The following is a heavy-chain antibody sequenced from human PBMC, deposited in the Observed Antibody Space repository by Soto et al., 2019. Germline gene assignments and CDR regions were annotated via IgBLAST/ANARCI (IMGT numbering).Heavy chain of an antibody. CDR3: ARERSAAGTGWFDP. V-gene: IGHV1-8*01. D-gene: IGHD6-13*01. CDR2: MNPNSGNT. CDR1: GYTFTSYD. J-gene: IGHJ5*02. Sequence: QVQLVQSGAEVKKSGASVKVSCKASGYTFTSYDINWVRQATGQGLEWMGWMNPNSGNTGYAQKFQGRVTMTRNTSISTPYMELSSLRYEDTAVYYCARERSAAGTGWFDPWGQGTLVTVSS.